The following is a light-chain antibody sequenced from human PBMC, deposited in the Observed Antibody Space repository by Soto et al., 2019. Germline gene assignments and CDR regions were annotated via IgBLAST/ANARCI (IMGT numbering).Light chain of an antibody. V-gene: IGLV2-14*01. CDR2: EVT. J-gene: IGLJ1*01. CDR3: NSYTSIRAQG. CDR1: SSDVGGYDY. Sequence: LTQPAAVSGSPGQSITISCTGTSSDVGGYDYVSWYQHHPGKAPKLMIYEVTNRPSGVSNRFSGSKSGNTASLTISGLQAEDEADDYCNSYTSIRAQGFGNWTKVTV.